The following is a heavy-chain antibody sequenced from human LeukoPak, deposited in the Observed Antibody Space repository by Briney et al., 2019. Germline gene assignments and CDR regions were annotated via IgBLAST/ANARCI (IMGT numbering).Heavy chain of an antibody. J-gene: IGHJ4*02. CDR1: GGSFSGYY. CDR3: ARSSTPEPYFDY. V-gene: IGHV4-34*01. CDR2: INHSGST. D-gene: IGHD1-14*01. Sequence: SETLSLTCAVYGGSFSGYYWSWIRQPPGKGLEWIGEINHSGSTNYNPSLKSRVTISVDTSKNQFSLKLSSVTAEDTAVYYCARSSTPEPYFDYWGQGTLVTVSS.